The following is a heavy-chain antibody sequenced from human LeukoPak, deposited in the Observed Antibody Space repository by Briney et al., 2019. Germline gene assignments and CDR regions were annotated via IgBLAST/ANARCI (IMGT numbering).Heavy chain of an antibody. D-gene: IGHD3-9*01. Sequence: GASVKVSCKASGYTFTSYYMHWVRQAPGQGLEWMGIINPSGDSTSYAQKFQGRVTMTRDTSTSTVYMELSSLRSEDTAVYYCARAPYYDILTGYYTSFDYWGQGTLVTVSS. V-gene: IGHV1-46*01. CDR1: GYTFTSYY. J-gene: IGHJ4*02. CDR3: ARAPYYDILTGYYTSFDY. CDR2: INPSGDST.